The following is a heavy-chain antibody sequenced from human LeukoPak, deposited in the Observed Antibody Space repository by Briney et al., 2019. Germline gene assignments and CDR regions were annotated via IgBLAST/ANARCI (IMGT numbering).Heavy chain of an antibody. D-gene: IGHD2-8*01. Sequence: GGSLRLSCATFGFTFSSYGMTWVRQAPGKGLEWVSTISISGGTTYYADSVKGRSSISRDNSKSTVYLQLNSLRAEDTAVYYCANPDPYGYWGQGTLVTVSS. CDR3: ANPDPYGY. CDR2: ISISGGTT. J-gene: IGHJ4*02. V-gene: IGHV3-23*01. CDR1: GFTFSSYG.